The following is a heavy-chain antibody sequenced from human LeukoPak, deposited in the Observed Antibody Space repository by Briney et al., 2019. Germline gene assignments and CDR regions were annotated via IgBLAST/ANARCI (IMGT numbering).Heavy chain of an antibody. D-gene: IGHD3-10*01. J-gene: IGHJ4*02. Sequence: SETLSLTCTVSGGSISSSNYYWGWIRQPPGKGLEWIGSMYYSGSTYYNPSLKSRVTISVDTSKNQLSLRLSSVTAADTAVYYCARLTMSITMVRGVSYWGQGTLVIVSS. CDR1: GGSISSSNYY. CDR2: MYYSGST. V-gene: IGHV4-39*01. CDR3: ARLTMSITMVRGVSY.